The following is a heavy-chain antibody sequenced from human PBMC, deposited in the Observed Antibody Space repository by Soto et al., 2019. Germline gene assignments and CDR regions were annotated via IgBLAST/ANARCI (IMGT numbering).Heavy chain of an antibody. CDR3: ARQRASGDSSGWAADFDY. D-gene: IGHD6-19*01. J-gene: IGHJ4*02. CDR1: GYSFTSYW. CDR2: IYPGDSDT. V-gene: IGHV5-51*01. Sequence: PGESLKISCKGSGYSFTSYWIGWVRQMPGKGLEWMGIIYPGDSDTRYSPSFQGQVTISADKSISTAYLQWSSLKASDTAMYYFARQRASGDSSGWAADFDYWGQGTLVTVSS.